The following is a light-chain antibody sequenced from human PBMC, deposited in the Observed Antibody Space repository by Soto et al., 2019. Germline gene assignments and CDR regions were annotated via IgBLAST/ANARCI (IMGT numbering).Light chain of an antibody. V-gene: IGKV3-11*01. Sequence: EIVLTQSPATLSLSPGERATLSCRASQSVSSYLAWYQQKPGQAPRLLIYDASNRATGIPARFSSSGSRTDFTLTISSLETEDFAVYYCQQRSNWPLTFGGGTKVEIK. CDR1: QSVSSY. J-gene: IGKJ4*01. CDR2: DAS. CDR3: QQRSNWPLT.